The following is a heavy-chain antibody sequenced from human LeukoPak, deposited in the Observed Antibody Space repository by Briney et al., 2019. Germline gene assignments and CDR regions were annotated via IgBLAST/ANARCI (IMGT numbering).Heavy chain of an antibody. J-gene: IGHJ4*02. CDR2: ISSSSSYI. CDR3: AKDTTAWYRFDY. Sequence: GGSLRLSCSASGFTFSSFSMNWVRQAPGKGLDWVSSISSSSSYIYYADSLKGRFTISRDNAKNSLYLQMNSLRAEDTAVYYCAKDTTAWYRFDYWGQGTLVTVSS. CDR1: GFTFSSFS. V-gene: IGHV3-21*01. D-gene: IGHD6-13*01.